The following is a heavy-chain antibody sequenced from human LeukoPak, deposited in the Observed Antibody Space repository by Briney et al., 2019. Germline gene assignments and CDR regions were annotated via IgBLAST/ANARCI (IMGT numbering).Heavy chain of an antibody. V-gene: IGHV5-10-1*01. D-gene: IGHD3-9*01. CDR3: ASNSDILTGPGDDY. Sequence: GESLRISGKGSGHSFPSYWISWVRQMPGKGLEWMGRIDPSDSYTNYSPSFQGHVTISADKSVSTAYLQWSSLKASDTAMYYSASNSDILTGPGDDYWGQGTLVTVPS. J-gene: IGHJ4*02. CDR2: IDPSDSYT. CDR1: GHSFPSYW.